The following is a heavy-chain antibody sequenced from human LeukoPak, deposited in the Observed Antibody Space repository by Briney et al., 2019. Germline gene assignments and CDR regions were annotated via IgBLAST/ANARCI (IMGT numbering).Heavy chain of an antibody. J-gene: IGHJ3*02. CDR3: ARGVVSVTPTFDI. CDR1: GGSFSGYY. Sequence: SETLSLTCAVYGGSFSGYYWSWIRQPPGKGLEWIGEINHSGSTNYNPSLKSRVTISVDTSKNQFSLKLSSVTAADTAVYYCARGVVSVTPTFDIWGQGTMVTVSS. V-gene: IGHV4-34*01. D-gene: IGHD4-23*01. CDR2: INHSGST.